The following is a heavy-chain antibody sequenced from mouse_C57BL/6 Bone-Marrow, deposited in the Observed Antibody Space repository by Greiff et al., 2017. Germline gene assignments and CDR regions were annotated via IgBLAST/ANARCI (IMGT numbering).Heavy chain of an antibody. V-gene: IGHV1-63*01. Sequence: QVQLQQSGAELVRPGTSVKMSCKASGYTFTNYWIGWAKQRPGHGLERIGDIYPGGGYTNYNEKFKGKATLTANKSSSTAYMQLSSLTSEDSAVYCCARSKNGDSWFAYWGQGTRVTVSA. CDR1: GYTFTNYW. J-gene: IGHJ3*01. CDR2: IYPGGGYT. CDR3: ARSKNGDSWFAY. D-gene: IGHD4-1*01.